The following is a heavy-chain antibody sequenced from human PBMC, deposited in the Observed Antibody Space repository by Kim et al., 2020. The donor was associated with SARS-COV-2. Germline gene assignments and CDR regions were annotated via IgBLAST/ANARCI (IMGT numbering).Heavy chain of an antibody. Sequence: GGSLRLSCAASGFTFSSYSMHWVRQAPGKGLEWVSYISSSSSTIYYADSVKGRFTISRDNAKNSLYLQMNSLRDEDTAVYYCARDYILIPYMSGSDPWGPGNLVTASS. D-gene: IGHD3-16*01. J-gene: IGHJ5*02. CDR1: GFTFSSYS. CDR2: ISSSSSTI. CDR3: ARDYILIPYMSGSDP. V-gene: IGHV3-48*02.